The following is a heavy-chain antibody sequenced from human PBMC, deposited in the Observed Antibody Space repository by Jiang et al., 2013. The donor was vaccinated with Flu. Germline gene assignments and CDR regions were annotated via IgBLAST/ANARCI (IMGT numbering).Heavy chain of an antibody. CDR1: GGSFSGYY. CDR2: INHSGST. Sequence: LKPSETLSLTCAVYGGSFSGYYWSWIRQPPGKGLEWIGEINHSGSTNYNPSLKSRVTISVDTSKNQFSLKLSSVTAADTAVYYCAREMIGGSGSYRFDYWGQGTLVTVSS. V-gene: IGHV4-34*01. J-gene: IGHJ4*02. CDR3: AREMIGGSGSYRFDY. D-gene: IGHD3-10*01.